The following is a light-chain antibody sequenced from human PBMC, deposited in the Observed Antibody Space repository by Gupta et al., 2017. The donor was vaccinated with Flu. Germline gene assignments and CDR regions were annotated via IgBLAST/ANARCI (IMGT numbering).Light chain of an antibody. J-gene: IGKJ1*01. CDR1: QSVGSY. Sequence: IVLTQSPATLSLSPGERATLSCRASQSVGSYLAWYQQKPGQPPRLLIYDASNRATGIPARFSGSGSGTDFTLTISSLEPEDFAVYYCQQRTNWTFGQGTKVEI. CDR3: QQRTNWT. V-gene: IGKV3-11*01. CDR2: DAS.